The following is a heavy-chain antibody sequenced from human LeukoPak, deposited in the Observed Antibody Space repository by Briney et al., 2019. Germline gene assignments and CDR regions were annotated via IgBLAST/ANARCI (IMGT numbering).Heavy chain of an antibody. CDR1: GGSISSGDYY. D-gene: IGHD2-2*01. CDR2: IYYGGST. J-gene: IGHJ5*02. CDR3: AREYHRANWFDP. V-gene: IGHV4-30-4*01. Sequence: PSETLSLTCTVSGGSISSGDYYWSWIRQLPGKGLEWIGYIYYGGSTYYNPSLKSRVTISVDTSKNQFSLKLSSVTAADTAVYYCAREYHRANWFDPWGQGTLVTVSS.